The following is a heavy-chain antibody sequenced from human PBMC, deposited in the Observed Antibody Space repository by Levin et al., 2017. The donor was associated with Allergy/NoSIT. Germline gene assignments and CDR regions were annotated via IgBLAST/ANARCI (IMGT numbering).Heavy chain of an antibody. D-gene: IGHD2-8*02. V-gene: IGHV4-39*01. CDR3: ARHTRTGGRSIDF. CDR2: IYYSGTT. CDR1: GDSISTNSYY. Sequence: PSETLSLTCTVSGDSISTNSYYWGWIRQPPGKGLEWVGNIYYSGTTYYNPSLKSRVTISVDTSKNQFSLKLTSVTAADTAVYYCARHTRTGGRSIDFWGQGALVTVSS. J-gene: IGHJ4*02.